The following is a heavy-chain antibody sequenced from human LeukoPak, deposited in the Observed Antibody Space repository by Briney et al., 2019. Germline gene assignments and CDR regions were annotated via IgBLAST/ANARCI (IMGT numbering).Heavy chain of an antibody. J-gene: IGHJ4*02. CDR1: GFTVSSNY. Sequence: GGSLRLSCAASGFTVSSNYMSWVRQAPGKGLEWVAAISGSGGSTYYADSVKGRFTISRDNSKNTLFLQMNSLRAEDTAVYYCAKDQWHGGYDNVHWGQGTLVTVSS. D-gene: IGHD5-12*01. V-gene: IGHV3-23*01. CDR2: ISGSGGST. CDR3: AKDQWHGGYDNVH.